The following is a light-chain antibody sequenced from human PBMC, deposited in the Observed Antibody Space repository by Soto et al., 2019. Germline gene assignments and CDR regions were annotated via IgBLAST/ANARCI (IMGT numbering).Light chain of an antibody. J-gene: IGLJ1*01. CDR2: RNN. CDR1: SSNIGSNY. V-gene: IGLV1-47*01. CDR3: AAWDERPSPYV. Sequence: QSPRPQPPLPSGTDRYRATTSCSGSSSNIGSNYVYWYQQLPGTAPKLLIYRNNQRPSGVPDRFSGSKSGTSASLAISGLRFEDEADYYCAAWDERPSPYVFGSGT.